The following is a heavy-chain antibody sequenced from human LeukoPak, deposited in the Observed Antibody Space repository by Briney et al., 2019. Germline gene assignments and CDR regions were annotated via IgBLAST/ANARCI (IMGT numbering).Heavy chain of an antibody. J-gene: IGHJ4*02. V-gene: IGHV3-64*04. CDR1: GFTFSSYA. D-gene: IGHD3-22*01. CDR3: ARDTTRNYDSSGYHDY. CDR2: NSSNGGST. Sequence: PGGSLRLSCSASGFTFSSYAMHWVRQAPGKGLEYVSANSSNGGSTFYADSVKGRFTISRDNSKNTLYLQMNSLRAEDTAVYYCARDTTRNYDSSGYHDYWGQGTLVTVSS.